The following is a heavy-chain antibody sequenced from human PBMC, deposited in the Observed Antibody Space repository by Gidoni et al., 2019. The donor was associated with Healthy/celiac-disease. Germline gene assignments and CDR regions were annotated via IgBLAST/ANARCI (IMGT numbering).Heavy chain of an antibody. Sequence: QLQLQESGPGLVKPSETLSLTCTVSGGSISSSSYYWGWIRQPPGKGLEWIGSIYYSGSTYYNPSLKSRVTISVDTSKNQFSLKLSSVTAADTAVYYCARRMGWDRHVAAAGYYFDYWGQGTLVTVSS. CDR3: ARRMGWDRHVAAAGYYFDY. J-gene: IGHJ4*02. CDR2: IYYSGST. D-gene: IGHD6-13*01. CDR1: GGSISSSSYY. V-gene: IGHV4-39*01.